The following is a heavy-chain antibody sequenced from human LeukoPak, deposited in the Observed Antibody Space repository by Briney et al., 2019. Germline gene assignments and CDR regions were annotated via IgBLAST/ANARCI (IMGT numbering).Heavy chain of an antibody. V-gene: IGHV3-33*01. CDR3: ARGDGGDSGQFDY. D-gene: IGHD4-23*01. Sequence: GGSLRLSCAASGFTFRSYGMHWVRQAPGKGLEWVALIWYDGSKKYYADSVKGRFTISRDNSKNTLYLQMNSMRAEDTAVYYCARGDGGDSGQFDYWGQGTLVTVSS. J-gene: IGHJ4*02. CDR2: IWYDGSKK. CDR1: GFTFRSYG.